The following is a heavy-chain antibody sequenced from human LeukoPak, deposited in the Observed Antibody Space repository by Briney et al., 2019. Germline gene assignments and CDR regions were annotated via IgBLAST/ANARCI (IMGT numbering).Heavy chain of an antibody. V-gene: IGHV4-38-2*02. D-gene: IGHD4-17*01. CDR3: ARAKVGVVGRTTVTPPFDY. CDR2: IYHSGST. Sequence: SETLSLTCTVSGYSISSGYYWGWIRQPPGKGLEWIGSIYHSGSTYYNPSLKSRVTISVDTSKNQFSLKLSSVTAADTAVYYCARAKVGVVGRTTVTPPFDYWGQGTLVTVSS. J-gene: IGHJ4*02. CDR1: GYSISSGYY.